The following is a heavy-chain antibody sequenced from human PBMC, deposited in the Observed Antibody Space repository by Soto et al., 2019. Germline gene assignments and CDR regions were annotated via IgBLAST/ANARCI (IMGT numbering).Heavy chain of an antibody. CDR3: AKDPEVVVTAPDY. CDR2: ISGSGATT. Sequence: GGSLRLSCAASVFTFSRYAMNWVRQAAGKGLEWVSGISGSGATTYYADSVKGRFTISRDNSKNTLYLQMNSLGAGDTAVYYCAKDPEVVVTAPDYWGQGTLVTVSS. D-gene: IGHD2-21*02. J-gene: IGHJ4*02. CDR1: VFTFSRYA. V-gene: IGHV3-23*01.